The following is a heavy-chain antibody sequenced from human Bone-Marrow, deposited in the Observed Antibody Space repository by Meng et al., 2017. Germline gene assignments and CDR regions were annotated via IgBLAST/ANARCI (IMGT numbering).Heavy chain of an antibody. V-gene: IGHV3-21*01. CDR3: ARDLRPYYDFWSGYPYYGMDV. Sequence: GESLKISCAASGFTFSSYRINWVRQAPGKGLEWVSSISSSSNHIFYADSVKGRFTISRDNAQNSVYLQMNSLRAEDTAVYYCARDLRPYYDFWSGYPYYGMDVWGQGTTVTVSS. D-gene: IGHD3-3*01. CDR1: GFTFSSYR. J-gene: IGHJ6*02. CDR2: ISSSSNHI.